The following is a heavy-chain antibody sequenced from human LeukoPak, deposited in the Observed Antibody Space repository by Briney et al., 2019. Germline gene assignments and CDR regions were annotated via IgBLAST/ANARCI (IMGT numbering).Heavy chain of an antibody. V-gene: IGHV1-18*01. CDR2: ISAYNGNT. CDR1: GYTFTSYG. J-gene: IGHJ4*02. Sequence: ASVKVSCKASGYTFTSYGISWVRQAPGQGLEWMGWISAYNGNTNYAQKLQGRVTMTTDTSTSTAYMELWSLRSDDTAVYYCARDLRRYCSSTSCPGGFDYWGQGTLVTVSS. D-gene: IGHD2-2*01. CDR3: ARDLRRYCSSTSCPGGFDY.